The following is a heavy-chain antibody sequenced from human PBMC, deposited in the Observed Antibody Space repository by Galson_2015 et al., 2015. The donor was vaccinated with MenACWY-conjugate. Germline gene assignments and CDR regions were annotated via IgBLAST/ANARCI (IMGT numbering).Heavy chain of an antibody. Sequence: LTCTVSGGSISSYYWNWIRQSPGSGLEWLGYIYYSGSTNYNTSLKSRVTISVDTSKNQFSLKLSSVTAADTAVYSCAKADGYKSPNWFDPWGQGTLVTVSS. J-gene: IGHJ5*02. D-gene: IGHD5-24*01. CDR3: AKADGYKSPNWFDP. CDR1: GGSISSYY. V-gene: IGHV4-59*01. CDR2: IYYSGST.